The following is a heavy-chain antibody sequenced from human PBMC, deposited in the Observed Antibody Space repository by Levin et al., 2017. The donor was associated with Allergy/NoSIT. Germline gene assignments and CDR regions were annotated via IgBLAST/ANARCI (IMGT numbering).Heavy chain of an antibody. CDR1: GGSISNDHYY. CDR3: AGEPNSPYYYHYGLDV. V-gene: IGHV4-39*07. J-gene: IGHJ6*02. Sequence: GSLRLSCTVSGGSISNDHYYWAWIRQPPGKGLEWIGSVYYDGSAYYDPSLKSRVTISIDTSKNQFSLRLNSVTAADTAVYYCAGEPNSPYYYHYGLDVWGQGTTVTVSS. CDR2: VYYDGSA. D-gene: IGHD2/OR15-2a*01.